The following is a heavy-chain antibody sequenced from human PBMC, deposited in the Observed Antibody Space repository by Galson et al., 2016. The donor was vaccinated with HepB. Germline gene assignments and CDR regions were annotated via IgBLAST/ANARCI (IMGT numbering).Heavy chain of an antibody. D-gene: IGHD6-19*01. CDR3: AKYGDEAGWNFHH. J-gene: IGHJ1*01. CDR1: GFTFSRFW. V-gene: IGHV3-7*03. CDR2: INEDGSKT. Sequence: SLRLSCAASGFTFSRFWMNWVRQAPGKGLEWVASINEDGSKTFSVDSVKGRFTMSRDNVEESVSLQMNSLRAEDTAVYYCAKYGDEAGWNFHHWGQGTLVTVSS.